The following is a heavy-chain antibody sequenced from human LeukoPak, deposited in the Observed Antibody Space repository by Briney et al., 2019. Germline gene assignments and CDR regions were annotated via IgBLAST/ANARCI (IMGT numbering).Heavy chain of an antibody. D-gene: IGHD5-12*01. J-gene: IGHJ4*02. Sequence: ASVKVSCKASGYTFTGYYMHWVRQAPGQGLEWMGWINPNSGGTNYAQKFQGRVTMTRDTSISTAYMELSRLRSDDTAVYYYARGGLQRDIVATIVGYWGQGTLVTVSS. CDR2: INPNSGGT. V-gene: IGHV1-2*02. CDR3: ARGGLQRDIVATIVGY. CDR1: GYTFTGYY.